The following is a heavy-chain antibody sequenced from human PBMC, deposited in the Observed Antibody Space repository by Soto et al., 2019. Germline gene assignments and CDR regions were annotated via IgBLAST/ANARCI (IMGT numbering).Heavy chain of an antibody. Sequence: GESLNISCQGSGYMYNNYWVAWVRQMPGKGLEWMGIIFPTDSHTRYSPSFEGQVTISADRSAGTAYLQWSSLKASDTATYYCARDGGKGYTYDSRGYPTGYYLNGLDVWGQGTTVTVSS. CDR3: ARDGGKGYTYDSRGYPTGYYLNGLDV. V-gene: IGHV5-51*01. CDR1: GYMYNNYW. D-gene: IGHD3-22*01. CDR2: IFPTDSHT. J-gene: IGHJ6*02.